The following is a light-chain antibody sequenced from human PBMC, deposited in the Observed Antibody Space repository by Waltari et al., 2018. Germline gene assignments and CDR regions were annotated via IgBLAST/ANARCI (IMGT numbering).Light chain of an antibody. CDR3: SSYTTSNTYV. V-gene: IGLV2-14*03. J-gene: IGLJ1*01. Sequence: QSALTQPASESGSPGQSITISCTGTSSDVGGYNYVSWYQQHPGKAPKVMIHDVSNRPSGVSTRFSGSKSGNTASLTISGLQAEDEADYYCSSYTTSNTYVFGSGTKVTVL. CDR1: SSDVGGYNY. CDR2: DVS.